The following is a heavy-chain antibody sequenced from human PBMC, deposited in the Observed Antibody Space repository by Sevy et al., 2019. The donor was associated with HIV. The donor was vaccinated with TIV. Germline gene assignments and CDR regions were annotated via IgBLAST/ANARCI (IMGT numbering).Heavy chain of an antibody. V-gene: IGHV3-48*03. D-gene: IGHD3-9*01. CDR3: ARDPPETGPKYSYFMDV. J-gene: IGHJ6*03. CDR2: ISSGSSTK. Sequence: GESLKISCEASGFTLSSHEMNWVRQAPGKGLEWVSYISSGSSTKFYTDSVKGRFTISRDNAKNSLYLHMDSLRVEDTAVYYCARDPPETGPKYSYFMDVWGKGTTVTVSS. CDR1: GFTLSSHE.